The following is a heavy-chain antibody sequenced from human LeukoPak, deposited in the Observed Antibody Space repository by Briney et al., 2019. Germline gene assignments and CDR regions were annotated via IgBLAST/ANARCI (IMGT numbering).Heavy chain of an antibody. CDR2: IYTSGST. V-gene: IGHV4-4*07. CDR3: ARFPGGAEYRHYYYMDV. CDR1: GGSISSYY. Sequence: SETLSLTCTVSGGSISSYYWSWIRQPAGKGLEWIGRIYTSGSTNYNPSLKSRVTISVDTSKNQFSLKLSSVTAADTAVYYCARFPGGAEYRHYYYMDVWGKGTTVTVSS. D-gene: IGHD1-14*01. J-gene: IGHJ6*03.